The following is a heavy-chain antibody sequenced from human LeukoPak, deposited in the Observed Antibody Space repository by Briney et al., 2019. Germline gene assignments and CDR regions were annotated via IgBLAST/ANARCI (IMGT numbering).Heavy chain of an antibody. J-gene: IGHJ4*02. CDR1: GFTFSCYA. D-gene: IGHD3-22*01. CDR2: ISYDGSNK. V-gene: IGHV3-30*18. CDR3: AKLYYYDSSGLDY. Sequence: PGKSLRLSCAASGFTFSCYAMHWVRQAPGKGLECVAVISYDGSNKYYADSVKGRFTISRDNSKNTLYLQMNSLRAEDTAVYYCAKLYYYDSSGLDYWGQGTLVTVSS.